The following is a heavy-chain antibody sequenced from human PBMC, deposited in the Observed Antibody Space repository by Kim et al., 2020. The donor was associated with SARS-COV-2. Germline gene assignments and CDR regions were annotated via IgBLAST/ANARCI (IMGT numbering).Heavy chain of an antibody. D-gene: IGHD3-22*01. Sequence: SQTLSLTCAISGDSVSSNSAAWNWIRQSPSRGLEWLGRTYYRSKWYNDYAVSVKSRITINPDTSKNQFSLQLNSVTPEDTAVYYCARDPEYYYDSSGYYPYYYGMDVWGQGTTVTVSS. J-gene: IGHJ6*02. CDR3: ARDPEYYYDSSGYYPYYYGMDV. V-gene: IGHV6-1*01. CDR1: GDSVSSNSAA. CDR2: TYYRSKWYN.